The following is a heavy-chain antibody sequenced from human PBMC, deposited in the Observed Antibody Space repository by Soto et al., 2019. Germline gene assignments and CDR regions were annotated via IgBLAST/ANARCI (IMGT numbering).Heavy chain of an antibody. CDR1: GYTFTSYG. CDR3: ARDLSPLRGVSSIGI. CDR2: ISAYNGNT. D-gene: IGHD3-10*01. J-gene: IGHJ3*02. V-gene: IGHV1-18*01. Sequence: GASVKVSCKASGYTFTSYGISWVRQAPGQGLEWMGWISAYNGNTNYAQELQGRVTMTTDTSTSTAYMELRSLRSDDTAVYYCARDLSPLRGVSSIGIWGQGTMVTVSS.